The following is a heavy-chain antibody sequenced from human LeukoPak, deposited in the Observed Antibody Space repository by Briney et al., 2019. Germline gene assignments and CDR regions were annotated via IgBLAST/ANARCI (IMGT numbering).Heavy chain of an antibody. CDR1: GYTFIGYY. J-gene: IGHJ5*02. V-gene: IGHV1-2*02. Sequence: ASVKVSCKASGYTFIGYYIHWVRLAPGQGLEYMGWINPNSGGTSYAQQFQGRVTMTRDTSISTAYMELSRLRSDDTAVYYCARGGPTVTTSDSGWFDPWGQGTLVTVSS. CDR2: INPNSGGT. CDR3: ARGGPTVTTSDSGWFDP. D-gene: IGHD4-17*01.